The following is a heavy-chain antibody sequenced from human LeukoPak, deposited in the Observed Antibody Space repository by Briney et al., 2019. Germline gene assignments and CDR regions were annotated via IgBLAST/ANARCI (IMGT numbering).Heavy chain of an antibody. CDR3: ARDHPNCVGTDCLLFDY. J-gene: IGHJ4*02. Sequence: GGSLRLSCTASGFTFSSYAMSWVRQAPGKGLEWVSAISGSGGSTYYADSVKGRFTISRDNSKNTLYLRVNSLRAEDTAVYYCARDHPNCVGTDCLLFDYWGQGTLVTVSS. CDR1: GFTFSSYA. CDR2: ISGSGGST. D-gene: IGHD2-21*01. V-gene: IGHV3-23*01.